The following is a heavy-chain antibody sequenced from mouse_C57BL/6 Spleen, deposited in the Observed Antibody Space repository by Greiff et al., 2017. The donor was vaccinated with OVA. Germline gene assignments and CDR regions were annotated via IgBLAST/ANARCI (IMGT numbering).Heavy chain of an antibody. CDR2: IYPGDGDT. J-gene: IGHJ4*01. V-gene: IGHV1-82*01. CDR3: ARRAMDY. Sequence: QVQLQQSGPELVKPGASVKISCKASGYAFSSSWMNWVKQRPGKGLEWIGRIYPGDGDTNYNGKFQGKATLTADKSSSTAYMQLSSLTSEDSAVYFCARRAMDYWGQGTSVTVSS. CDR1: GYAFSSSW.